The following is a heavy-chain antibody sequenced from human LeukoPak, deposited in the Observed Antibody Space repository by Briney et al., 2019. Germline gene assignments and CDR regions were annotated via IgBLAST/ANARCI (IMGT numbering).Heavy chain of an antibody. V-gene: IGHV1-69*05. J-gene: IGHJ6*03. CDR3: ARDGEMATIETGYYYYYMDV. Sequence: VASVKVSCKASGGTFSSYAISWVRQAPGQGLEWMGGIIPIFGTANYAQKFQGRVTITTDESTSTAYMELSSLRSEDTAVYYCARDGEMATIETGYYYYYMDVWGKGTTVTVSS. CDR2: IIPIFGTA. D-gene: IGHD5-24*01. CDR1: GGTFSSYA.